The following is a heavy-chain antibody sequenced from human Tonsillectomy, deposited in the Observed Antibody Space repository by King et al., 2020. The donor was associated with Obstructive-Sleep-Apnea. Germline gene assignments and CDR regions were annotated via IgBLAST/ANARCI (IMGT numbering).Heavy chain of an antibody. V-gene: IGHV1-24*01. J-gene: IGHJ6*02. CDR1: GYTLTELS. D-gene: IGHD3-22*01. CDR3: PTVDDRPPRYGMDV. CDR2: FDPEDGET. Sequence: QLVQSGAEVKKPGASVKVSCKVSGYTLTELSMHWVRQAPGKGLEWMGGFDPEDGETIYAQKFQGRVTMTEDTSTDTAYMELSRLRSEDTAVYYCPTVDDRPPRYGMDVWGQGTTVTVSS.